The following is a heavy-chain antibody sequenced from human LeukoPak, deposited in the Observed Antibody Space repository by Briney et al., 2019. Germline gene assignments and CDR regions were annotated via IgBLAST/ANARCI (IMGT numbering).Heavy chain of an antibody. D-gene: IGHD7-27*01. CDR2: MNPNSGTV. Sequence: ASVKVSCKASGYSFTNYDINWVRQATGHGLEWMGWMNPNSGTVGYAQKFQGRVTMTRNASLSAAYMELSSLTSEDAAVYYCTRGASDYWGENYFDYWGQGSLVTVSS. CDR3: TRGASDYWGENYFDY. J-gene: IGHJ4*02. CDR1: GYSFTNYD. V-gene: IGHV1-8*01.